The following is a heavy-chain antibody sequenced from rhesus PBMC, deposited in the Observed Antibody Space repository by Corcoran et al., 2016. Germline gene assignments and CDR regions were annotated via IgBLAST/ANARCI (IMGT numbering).Heavy chain of an antibody. V-gene: IGHV4S12*01. Sequence: QVQLQESGPGVVKPSETLSLTCAVSGGTISSGYYYWSWIRQPPGKGLEWIGGIYSNIESPNYHPSLKRRVTISKDASKNQFSLKLSSVTATDTAVYYCARGVWSGYLDFWGQGLRVTVSS. D-gene: IGHD3-3*01. CDR1: GGTISSGYYY. CDR2: IYSNIESP. CDR3: ARGVWSGYLDF. J-gene: IGHJ3*01.